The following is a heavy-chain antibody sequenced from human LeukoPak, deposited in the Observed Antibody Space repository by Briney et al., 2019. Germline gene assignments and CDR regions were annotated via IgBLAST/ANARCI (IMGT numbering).Heavy chain of an antibody. D-gene: IGHD3-22*01. CDR2: IYYSGST. CDR3: AKVASSGYLGYFDY. CDR1: GGSISSYY. V-gene: IGHV4-59*01. J-gene: IGHJ4*02. Sequence: SETLSLTCTVSGGSISSYYWSWIRQPAGKGLEWIGYIYYSGSTNYNPSLKSRVTISVDTSKNQFSLKLSSVTAADTAVYYCAKVASSGYLGYFDYWGQGTLVTVSS.